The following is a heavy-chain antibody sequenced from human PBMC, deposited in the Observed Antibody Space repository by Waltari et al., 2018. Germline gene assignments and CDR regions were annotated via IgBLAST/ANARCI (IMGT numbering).Heavy chain of an antibody. CDR3: ASILAAAGNEDY. CDR2: INHSGCT. V-gene: IGHV4-34*01. CDR1: GGSFSGYY. Sequence: QVQLQQWGAGLLKPSETLSLTCAVYGGSFSGYYWSWIRQPPGKGLEWIGEINHSGCTNYNPSLKSRVTISVDTSKNQFSLKLSSVTAADTAVYYCASILAAAGNEDYWGQGTLVTVSS. J-gene: IGHJ4*02. D-gene: IGHD6-13*01.